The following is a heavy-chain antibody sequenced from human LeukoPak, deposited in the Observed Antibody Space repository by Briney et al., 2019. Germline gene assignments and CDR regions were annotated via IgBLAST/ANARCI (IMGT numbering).Heavy chain of an antibody. CDR2: ISHSGST. V-gene: IGHV4-34*01. J-gene: IGHJ6*02. Sequence: SETLSLTCAVYGGSLSGNFWRWIRQPPGKGLEWIGEISHSGSTNYSPSLKSRLTISVDTSKNQFSLRLSSVTAADTAVYYCARGHTLGGYYKQKYYYYGMDVWGQGTTVTVSS. D-gene: IGHD3-9*01. CDR1: GGSLSGNF. CDR3: ARGHTLGGYYKQKYYYYGMDV.